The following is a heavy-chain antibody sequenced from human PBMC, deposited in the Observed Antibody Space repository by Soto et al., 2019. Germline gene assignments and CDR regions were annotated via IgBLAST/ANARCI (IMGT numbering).Heavy chain of an antibody. CDR1: GGSISSYY. D-gene: IGHD3-9*01. V-gene: IGHV4-59*01. Sequence: SETLSLTCTVSGGSISSYYWSWMRQPPGKGLEWIGYIYYSGSTNYNPSLKSRVTISVDTSKNQFSLKLSSVTAADTAVYYCARAETRITIFLGPMEYYYMDVWGKGTTVTV. CDR3: ARAETRITIFLGPMEYYYMDV. J-gene: IGHJ6*03. CDR2: IYYSGST.